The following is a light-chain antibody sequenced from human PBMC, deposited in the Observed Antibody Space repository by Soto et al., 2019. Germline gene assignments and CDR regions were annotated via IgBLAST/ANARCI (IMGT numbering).Light chain of an antibody. CDR2: SNN. J-gene: IGLJ2*01. Sequence: QSVLTQPPSASVTPGQSVTISCSGSSSNIGSNTVNWYQQPPGTAPKLVIYSNNQRPSGVPDRFSGSKSGTSASLAISGLQSEDEADYYCVAWDDSLNGYVVFGGGTKVTVL. CDR3: VAWDDSLNGYVV. CDR1: SSNIGSNT. V-gene: IGLV1-44*01.